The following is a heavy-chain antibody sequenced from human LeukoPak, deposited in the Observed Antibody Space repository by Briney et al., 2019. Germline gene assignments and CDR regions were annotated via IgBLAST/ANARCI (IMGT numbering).Heavy chain of an antibody. V-gene: IGHV4-39*01. J-gene: IGHJ4*01. D-gene: IGHD6-25*01. CDR1: GGSISSSSYY. CDR3: AKSGGYGLIDY. Sequence: PSETLSLTCTVSGGSISSSSYYWGWIRQPPGKGLEWIGSIYSSGSTYYNSSPKSRVTISIDTSKNQVSLKMSSVTAADTAVYYCAKSGGYGLIDYWGQGTLVTVSS. CDR2: IYSSGST.